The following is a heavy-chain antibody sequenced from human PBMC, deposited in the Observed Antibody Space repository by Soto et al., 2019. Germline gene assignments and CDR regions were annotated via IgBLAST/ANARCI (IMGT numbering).Heavy chain of an antibody. CDR3: ARLKQDYAVA. CDR1: GYTFTSYD. D-gene: IGHD3-16*01. Sequence: QVQLVQSGAEVKKPGASVKVSCKASGYTFTSYDINWVRLATGQGLEWMGWMNTNSGNTAYAQKFXGGVXMXWNTSISTAYMELSSLRSEDTAVYYCARLKQDYAVAWGQGTLVTVSS. CDR2: MNTNSGNT. V-gene: IGHV1-8*01. J-gene: IGHJ5*02.